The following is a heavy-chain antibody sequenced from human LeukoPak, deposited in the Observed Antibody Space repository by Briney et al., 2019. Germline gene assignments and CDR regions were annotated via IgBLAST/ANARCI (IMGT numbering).Heavy chain of an antibody. D-gene: IGHD3-22*01. Sequence: SQTLSLTCAISGDSVSSKSATWNWIRQSPSRGLKGLGRTYYRSTWFNDYAVSVKSRITINPDTSKNQFSLKLSSVTAADTAVYYCARHTYYYDSSGYYNWFDPWGQGTLVTVSS. CDR2: TYYRSTWFN. CDR3: ARHTYYYDSSGYYNWFDP. V-gene: IGHV6-1*01. J-gene: IGHJ5*02. CDR1: GDSVSSKSAT.